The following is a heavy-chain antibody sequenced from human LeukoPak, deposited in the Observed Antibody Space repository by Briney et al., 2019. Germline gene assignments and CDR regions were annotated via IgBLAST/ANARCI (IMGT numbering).Heavy chain of an antibody. CDR2: ISSNGGST. D-gene: IGHD6-19*01. CDR1: GFIFSDYA. CDR3: ARTMEQWLGGEYYYYGMDV. J-gene: IGHJ6*04. Sequence: GGSLRLSCSASGFIFSDYAMNWVRQAPGKGLEYVSTISSNGGSTYYADSAKGRFSISRDNAKNSLYLQMNSLRVEDTAVYYCARTMEQWLGGEYYYYGMDVWGKGTTVTVSS. V-gene: IGHV3-64*04.